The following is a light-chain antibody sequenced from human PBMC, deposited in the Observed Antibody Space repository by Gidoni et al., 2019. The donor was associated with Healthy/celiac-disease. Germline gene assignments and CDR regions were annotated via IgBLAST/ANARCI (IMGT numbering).Light chain of an antibody. CDR1: HSSSSY. V-gene: IGKV1-39*01. J-gene: IGKJ2*01. CDR2: AAS. CDR3: QQSYSTPHT. Sequence: DIQMTQSPSSLSASVGDRVTITCRASHSSSSYIKWYQQKPGKAPKLLIYAASSLQSGVPPRFSGSGSGKDFTLTISSLQPEDFATYYCQQSYSTPHTFGQGTKLEIK.